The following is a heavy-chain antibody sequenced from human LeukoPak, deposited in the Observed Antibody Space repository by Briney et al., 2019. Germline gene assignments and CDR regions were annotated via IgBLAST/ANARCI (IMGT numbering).Heavy chain of an antibody. CDR1: GFAFSVFD. D-gene: IGHD3-3*01. CDR3: ARYDFWSGCADY. Sequence: GGSLRLSCTASGFAFSVFDMHWVRQAPGKGLEWVSAISGSGGSTYYADSVKGRFTISRDNSKNTLYLQMNSLRAEDTAVYYCARYDFWSGCADYWGQGTLVAVSS. V-gene: IGHV3-23*01. CDR2: ISGSGGST. J-gene: IGHJ4*02.